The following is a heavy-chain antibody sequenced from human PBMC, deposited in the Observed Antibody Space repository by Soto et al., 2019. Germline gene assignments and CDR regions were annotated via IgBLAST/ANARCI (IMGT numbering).Heavy chain of an antibody. CDR1: GGSIDFYY. CDR2: IYYSAST. CDR3: ARTRRGYNYSYIYYDYGMDI. V-gene: IGHV4-59*01. J-gene: IGHJ6*02. D-gene: IGHD5-18*01. Sequence: SSETLSLTCTVSGGSIDFYYWSCIRHPPGKVLEWIGYIYYSASTNYNPSLRSRVTMSVDTSTNQFSLKLSSVTAADTAVYFCARTRRGYNYSYIYYDYGMDIWGQGTTVTVSS.